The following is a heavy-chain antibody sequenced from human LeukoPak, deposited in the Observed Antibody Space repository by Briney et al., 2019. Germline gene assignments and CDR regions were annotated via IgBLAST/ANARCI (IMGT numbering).Heavy chain of an antibody. CDR3: ARRLYYDFWSGYPVGWYFDL. Sequence: SETLSLTCAVYGGSFSGYYWSWIRQPPGKGLEWIGSIYYSGSTYYNPSLKSRVTISVDTSKNQFSLKLSSVTAADTAVYYCARRLYYDFWSGYPVGWYFDLWGRGTLVTVSS. CDR1: GGSFSGYY. CDR2: IYYSGST. V-gene: IGHV4-34*01. D-gene: IGHD3-3*01. J-gene: IGHJ2*01.